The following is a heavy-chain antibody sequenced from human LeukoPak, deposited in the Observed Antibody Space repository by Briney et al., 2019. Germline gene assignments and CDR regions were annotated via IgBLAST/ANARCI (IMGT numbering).Heavy chain of an antibody. CDR3: ARGRRGSYCYYYGMDV. CDR1: GFTFSSYW. J-gene: IGHJ6*04. D-gene: IGHD3-16*01. CDR2: INSDGSST. Sequence: PGGSLRLSCAASGFTFSSYWMHWVRQAPGKGLGWVSRINSDGSSTSYADSVKGRFTISRDNAKNTLYLQMNSLRAEDTAVYYCARGRRGSYCYYYGMDVWGKGTTVTVSS. V-gene: IGHV3-74*01.